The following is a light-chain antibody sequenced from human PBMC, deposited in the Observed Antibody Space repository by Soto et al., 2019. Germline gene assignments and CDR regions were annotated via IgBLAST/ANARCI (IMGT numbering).Light chain of an antibody. J-gene: IGLJ3*02. CDR3: QTWGTGLLV. CDR2: LNSDGSH. Sequence: QPVLTQSPSASASLGASVKLTCTLSXGHSSYAIAWHQQQPEKGPRYLMKLNSDGSHSKGDGIPDRFSGPSSGAERYLTISSLQSEDEADYYCQTWGTGLLVFGGGTKLTVL. CDR1: XGHSSYA. V-gene: IGLV4-69*01.